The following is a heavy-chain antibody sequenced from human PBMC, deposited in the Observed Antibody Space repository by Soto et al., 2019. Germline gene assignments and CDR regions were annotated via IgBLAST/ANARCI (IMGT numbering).Heavy chain of an antibody. CDR2: IYYSGST. V-gene: IGHV4-31*03. J-gene: IGHJ3*02. Sequence: QVQLQESGPGLVKPSQTLSLTCTVSGGSISSGGYYWSWIRQHPGKGLEWIGYIYYSGSTYYNPSLKSRVTISVDTSKNQFSLKLSSVTAADTAVYYCARDCGPSGGSCYSQGAFDIWGQGTMVTVSS. D-gene: IGHD2-15*01. CDR1: GGSISSGGYY. CDR3: ARDCGPSGGSCYSQGAFDI.